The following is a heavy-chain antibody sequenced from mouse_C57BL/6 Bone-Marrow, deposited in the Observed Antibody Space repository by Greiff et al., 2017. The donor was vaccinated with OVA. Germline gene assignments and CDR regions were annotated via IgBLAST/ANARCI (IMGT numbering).Heavy chain of an antibody. CDR2: ISSGGSYT. J-gene: IGHJ3*01. CDR3: ARPNYYGSSLAY. V-gene: IGHV5-6*01. Sequence: EVQRVESGGDLVKPGGSLKLSCAASGFTFSGYGMSWVRQTPDKRLEWVATISSGGSYTYYPDSVKGRFTISRDNAKNTLYLQMSSLKSEDTAMYYCARPNYYGSSLAYWGRGTLVTVSA. CDR1: GFTFSGYG. D-gene: IGHD1-1*01.